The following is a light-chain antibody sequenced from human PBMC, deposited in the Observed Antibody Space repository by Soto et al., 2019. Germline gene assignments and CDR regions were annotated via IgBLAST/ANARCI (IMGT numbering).Light chain of an antibody. V-gene: IGLV2-8*01. CDR1: SSDVGSYRF. Sequence: SALTQPPSASGSPGQSVTISCTGTSSDVGSYRFVSWYQQHPGKAPKLLIYEVSKRPSGVPDRFSASTSGNTASLTVSGLQADEEAEYYCSSYAGNTNVIFGGGTKVTVL. CDR2: EVS. CDR3: SSYAGNTNVI. J-gene: IGLJ2*01.